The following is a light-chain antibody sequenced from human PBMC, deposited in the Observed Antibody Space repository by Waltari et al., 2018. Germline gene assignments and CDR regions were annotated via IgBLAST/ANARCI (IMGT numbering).Light chain of an antibody. CDR3: AAWDDSLSGPV. CDR2: NDD. Sequence: QSVLTQPPSASGTPGQRVTISCSGSSSNIGRNTVNWYHQYPGTAPKLLIFNDDHRPAGVPDRFPGSKSGTSASLAISGLQSEDEADYYCAAWDDSLSGPVFGGGTKLTVL. CDR1: SSNIGRNT. V-gene: IGLV1-44*01. J-gene: IGLJ3*02.